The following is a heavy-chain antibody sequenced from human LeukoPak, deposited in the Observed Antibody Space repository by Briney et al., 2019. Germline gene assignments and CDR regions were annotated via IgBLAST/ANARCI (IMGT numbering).Heavy chain of an antibody. CDR3: ARDLDYFDSSGSHRRRNYFDY. D-gene: IGHD3-22*01. V-gene: IGHV3-53*01. CDR1: GLTVSTNY. Sequence: GGSLRLSCVPSGLTVSTNYMTWVRQAPGKGLEWVSIIHSDGSTYYADSVKGRFTISRDNYKNTLYLQMNSLRGEDTAMYYCARDLDYFDSSGSHRRRNYFDYWGQGTLVTVSS. J-gene: IGHJ4*02. CDR2: IHSDGST.